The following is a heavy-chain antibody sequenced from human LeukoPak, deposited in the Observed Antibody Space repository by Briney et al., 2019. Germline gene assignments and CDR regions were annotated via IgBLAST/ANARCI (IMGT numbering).Heavy chain of an antibody. CDR3: ARDRDYFGDYGY. CDR1: GGSISSGGYY. CDR2: IYYSGST. J-gene: IGHJ4*02. Sequence: SETLSLTCTVSGGSISSGGYYWSWIRQHPGKGLEWIGYIYYSGSTYYNPSLKSRVTISVDTSKNQFSLKLSSVTAADTAVYYCARDRDYFGDYGYWGQGTLVTVSS. D-gene: IGHD4-17*01. V-gene: IGHV4-31*03.